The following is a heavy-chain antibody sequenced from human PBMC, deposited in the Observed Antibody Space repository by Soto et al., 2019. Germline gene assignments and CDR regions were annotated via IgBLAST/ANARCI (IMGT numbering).Heavy chain of an antibody. D-gene: IGHD3-10*01. CDR2: IYYSGST. V-gene: IGHV4-39*01. CDR3: ARQGAGYYGCVTWFDP. CDR1: GDSISSSGYY. Sequence: QLQLQESGPGLVKPSETLSLTCTVSGDSISSSGYYWGWIRQPPGKGLEWIGSIYYSGSTYYNPSLKSRVTISVDTSKNQFSLKLSSVTAADSAVYYCARQGAGYYGCVTWFDPWGQGTLVTVSS. J-gene: IGHJ5*02.